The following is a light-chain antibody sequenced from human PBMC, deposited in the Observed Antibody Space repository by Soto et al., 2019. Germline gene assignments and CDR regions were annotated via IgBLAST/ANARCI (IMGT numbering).Light chain of an antibody. CDR2: GVS. J-gene: IGLJ1*01. CDR3: SSYASGGSYV. Sequence: QSALTQPASVSGSPGQSITISCSGSSSDVGGYNAVSWYQQHPGKVPKLVIYGVSDRPSGISSRFSASKSGNTASLTISGLQAEDEADYYCSSYASGGSYVFGTGTMLTVL. V-gene: IGLV2-14*03. CDR1: SSDVGGYNA.